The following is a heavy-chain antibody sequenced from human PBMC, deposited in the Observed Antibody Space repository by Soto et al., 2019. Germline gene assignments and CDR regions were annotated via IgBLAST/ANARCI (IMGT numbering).Heavy chain of an antibody. CDR3: ARDPYCGGDCYSRSFDY. CDR1: GFTFSSYS. Sequence: PVGSLRLSCAASGFTFSSYSMNWVRQARGKGLEWVSSISSSSSYIYYADSVKGRFTISRDNAKNSLYLQMNSLRAEDTAVYYCARDPYCGGDCYSRSFDYWGQGTLVTVSS. V-gene: IGHV3-21*01. CDR2: ISSSSSYI. D-gene: IGHD2-21*02. J-gene: IGHJ4*02.